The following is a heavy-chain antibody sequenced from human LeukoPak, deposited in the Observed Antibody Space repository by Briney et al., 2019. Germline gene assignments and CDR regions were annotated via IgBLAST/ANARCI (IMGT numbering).Heavy chain of an antibody. CDR1: GFTFSSYG. Sequence: PGGSLRLSCAASGFTFSSYGMHWVRQAPGMGLEWVAFIRYDGSNKYYADSVKGRFTISRDNTKNSPYLQMNSLRAEDTAVYYCVGGDYWGQGTLVTVSS. J-gene: IGHJ4*02. CDR3: VGGDY. V-gene: IGHV3-30*02. CDR2: IRYDGSNK.